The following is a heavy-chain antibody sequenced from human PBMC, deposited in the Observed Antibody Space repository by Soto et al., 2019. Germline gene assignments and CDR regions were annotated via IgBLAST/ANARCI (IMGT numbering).Heavy chain of an antibody. V-gene: IGHV3-21*01. Sequence: EVQLVESGGGLVKPGGSLRLSCAASGFTFSSYSMNWVRQAPGKGLEWVSSISSSSSYIYYADSVKGRFTISRDNAKNSLYLQMNSLRAEDTAVYYCARDRLTYYDILTGDYYYYYYMDVWGKGTTVTVSS. D-gene: IGHD3-9*01. CDR1: GFTFSSYS. CDR3: ARDRLTYYDILTGDYYYYYYMDV. CDR2: ISSSSSYI. J-gene: IGHJ6*03.